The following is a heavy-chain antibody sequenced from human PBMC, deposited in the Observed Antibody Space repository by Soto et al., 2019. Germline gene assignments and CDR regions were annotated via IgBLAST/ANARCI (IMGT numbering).Heavy chain of an antibody. CDR1: GGSISSYY. CDR2: IYTSGST. V-gene: IGHV4-4*07. J-gene: IGHJ6*02. Sequence: SETLSLTCTVSGGSISSYYWSWIRQPAGKGLEWIGRIYTSGSTNYNPSLKSRVTMSVDTSKNQFSLKLSSVTAADTAVYYCARDRSFTIFGIGLVGMDVWGQGTTVTVSS. D-gene: IGHD3-3*01. CDR3: ARDRSFTIFGIGLVGMDV.